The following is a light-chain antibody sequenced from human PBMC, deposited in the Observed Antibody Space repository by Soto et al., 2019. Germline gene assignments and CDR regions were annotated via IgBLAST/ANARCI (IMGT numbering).Light chain of an antibody. Sequence: QSVLTQPPSLSATPGQRVNISCSGSFSNIGDNAVNWYQQLPGAAPKLLIYLNDQRPSGVPDRFSGSKSGTSASLAITGLQAEDEADYYCQSYDSRLSAHVFGTGTKVTVL. J-gene: IGLJ1*01. CDR2: LND. CDR3: QSYDSRLSAHV. CDR1: FSNIGDNA. V-gene: IGLV1-44*01.